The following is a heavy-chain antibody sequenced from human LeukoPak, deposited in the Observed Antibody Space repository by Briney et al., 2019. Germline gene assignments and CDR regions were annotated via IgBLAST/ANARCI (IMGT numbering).Heavy chain of an antibody. D-gene: IGHD2-15*01. Sequence: GGSLRLSCVASGFTFSNTWMNWVRQAPGKGLEWVSSISGSSTYIYYADSVKGRFTISRDNAKNSLYLQMNSLRAEDTAVYYCARPYCSGGSCPEDYYYYSMDVWGQGTTVTVSS. CDR1: GFTFSNTW. J-gene: IGHJ6*02. V-gene: IGHV3-21*01. CDR3: ARPYCSGGSCPEDYYYYSMDV. CDR2: ISGSSTYI.